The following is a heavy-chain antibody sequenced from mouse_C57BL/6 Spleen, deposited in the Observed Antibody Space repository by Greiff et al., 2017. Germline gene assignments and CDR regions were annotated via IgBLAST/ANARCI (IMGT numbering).Heavy chain of an antibody. D-gene: IGHD1-1*01. CDR3: ARDYGSSDRGYYEV. CDR1: GFTFTSYW. CDR2: IYPGSGST. Sequence: QVQLQQPGAELVKPGASVKMSCKASGFTFTSYWITWVKQRPGQGLEWIGGIYPGSGSTNYTAKFKSKATLTVDTSSSTAYMQLSSLTSEDSAVYNSARDYGSSDRGYYEVWGTGTTGTVSS. V-gene: IGHV1-55*01. J-gene: IGHJ1*03.